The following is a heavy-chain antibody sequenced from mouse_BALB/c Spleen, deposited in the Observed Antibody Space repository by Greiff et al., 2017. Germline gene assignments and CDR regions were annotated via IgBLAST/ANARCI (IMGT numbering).Heavy chain of an antibody. J-gene: IGHJ4*01. CDR2: IDPSDSET. D-gene: IGHD1-1*01. CDR3: ARDYGSSYAMDN. Sequence: QVQLQQPGAELVKPGAPVKLSCKASGYTFTSYWMNWVRQRPGRGLEWIGRIDPSDSETHYNQKFKDKATLTVDKSSRPAYIQLSSLTSEDSAVYYCARDYGSSYAMDNWGQGTSVTVSS. CDR1: GYTFTSYW. V-gene: IGHV1-69*02.